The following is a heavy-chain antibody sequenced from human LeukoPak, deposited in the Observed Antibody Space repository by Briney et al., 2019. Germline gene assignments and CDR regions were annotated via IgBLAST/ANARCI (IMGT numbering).Heavy chain of an antibody. Sequence: ASVKVSCKASGYTFTGYYMHWVRQAPGQGLEWMGWINPNSGGTNYAQKFQGRVTMTRDTSISTAYMELSRLRSDDTAVYYCARDSSYTSSETHAFDIWGQGTMVTVSS. J-gene: IGHJ3*02. CDR2: INPNSGGT. CDR3: ARDSSYTSSETHAFDI. D-gene: IGHD6-6*01. V-gene: IGHV1-2*02. CDR1: GYTFTGYY.